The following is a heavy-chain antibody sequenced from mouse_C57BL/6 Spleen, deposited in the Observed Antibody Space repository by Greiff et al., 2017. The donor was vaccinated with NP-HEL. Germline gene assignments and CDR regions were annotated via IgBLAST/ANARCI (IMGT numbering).Heavy chain of an antibody. Sequence: EVQLQQSGAELVKPGASVKLSCTASGFNIKDYYMHWVKQRTEQGLEWIGRIDPEDGATKYAPKFQGKATITADTSSNTAYRQISSLTSEDTAVYYCARGEPAYWYFDVWGTGTTVTVSS. J-gene: IGHJ1*03. CDR3: ARGEPAYWYFDV. CDR2: IDPEDGAT. CDR1: GFNIKDYY. V-gene: IGHV14-2*01.